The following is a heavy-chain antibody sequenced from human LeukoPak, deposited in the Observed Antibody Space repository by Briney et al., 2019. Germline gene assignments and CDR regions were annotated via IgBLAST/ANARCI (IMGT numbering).Heavy chain of an antibody. V-gene: IGHV1-69*05. Sequence: SVKVSCKASGGTFSSYAISWVRQAPGQGLEWMGGIIPIFGTVNYAQKFQGRVTITTDESTSTAYMELSSLRSEDTAVYYCARGTELEPSATLFNSHYYLDFWGKGTPVTVSS. J-gene: IGHJ6*03. CDR2: IIPIFGTV. D-gene: IGHD2-2*01. CDR1: GGTFSSYA. CDR3: ARGTELEPSATLFNSHYYLDF.